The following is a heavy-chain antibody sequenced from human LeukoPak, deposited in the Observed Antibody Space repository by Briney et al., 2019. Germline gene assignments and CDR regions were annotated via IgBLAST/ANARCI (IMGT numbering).Heavy chain of an antibody. V-gene: IGHV1-18*01. CDR3: ARIAGRRPPPYYFDY. J-gene: IGHJ4*02. D-gene: IGHD6-6*01. Sequence: GASVKVSCKASGYTFKSYGFSWVRQAPGQGLEWMGWISPYDGNTNSAQKLQGRVTMTTDTSTSIFYMELRGLRSDDTAVYYCARIAGRRPPPYYFDYWGQGALVTVSS. CDR1: GYTFKSYG. CDR2: ISPYDGNT.